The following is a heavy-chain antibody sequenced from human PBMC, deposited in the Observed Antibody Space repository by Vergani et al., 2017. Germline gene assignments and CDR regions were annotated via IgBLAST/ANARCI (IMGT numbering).Heavy chain of an antibody. V-gene: IGHV3-30*02. Sequence: QVQLVESGGGVVQRGGFLRLSCATSGFTLSNFDMQWIRPGPGKGLEFVAFIQFDGSNQYYADSVKGRFTLSRDFSKNTLYLQMNSLRTDDTATYYCAKHFRGWGIDYWGQGTQVIVS. D-gene: IGHD3-16*01. CDR1: GFTLSNFD. J-gene: IGHJ4*02. CDR2: IQFDGSNQ. CDR3: AKHFRGWGIDY.